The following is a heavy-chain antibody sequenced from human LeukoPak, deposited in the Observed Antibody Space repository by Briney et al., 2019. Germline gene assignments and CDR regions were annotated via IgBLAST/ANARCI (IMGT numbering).Heavy chain of an antibody. CDR1: GGTFSSYA. CDR2: MNPNSGNT. V-gene: IGHV1-8*02. J-gene: IGHJ6*03. Sequence: ASVKVSCKASGGTFSSYAISWVRQAPGQGLEWMGWMNPNSGNTGYAQKFQGRVTMTRNTSISTAYMELSSLRSEDTAVYYCARGGRDYYMDVWGKGTTVTVSS. CDR3: ARGGRDYYMDV.